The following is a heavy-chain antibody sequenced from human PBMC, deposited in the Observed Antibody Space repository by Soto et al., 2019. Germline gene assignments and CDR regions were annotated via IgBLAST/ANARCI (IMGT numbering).Heavy chain of an antibody. Sequence: VESLKISCKSSGYSFTSYWIGWVRQMPGKGLEWMGNILPGDSDTRYSASFQGQVTISADKSISTAYLQWSSLKASDTAMYYCARVGREDWLDPWGQGTLVTVSS. CDR2: ILPGDSDT. D-gene: IGHD3-3*01. J-gene: IGHJ5*02. CDR1: GYSFTSYW. V-gene: IGHV5-51*01. CDR3: ARVGREDWLDP.